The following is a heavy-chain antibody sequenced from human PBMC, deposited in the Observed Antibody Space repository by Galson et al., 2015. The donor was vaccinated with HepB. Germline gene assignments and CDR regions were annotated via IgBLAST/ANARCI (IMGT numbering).Heavy chain of an antibody. J-gene: IGHJ2*01. CDR3: ARDSVSLAYFDL. V-gene: IGHV1-2*06. Sequence: SVKVSCKASGYTFTGYYMHWVRQAPGQGLEWMGRINPNSGGTNYAQKFQGRVTMTRDTSISTAYMELSRLRSDDTAVYYCARDSVSLAYFDLWGRGTLVTVSS. CDR1: GYTFTGYY. CDR2: INPNSGGT. D-gene: IGHD5/OR15-5a*01.